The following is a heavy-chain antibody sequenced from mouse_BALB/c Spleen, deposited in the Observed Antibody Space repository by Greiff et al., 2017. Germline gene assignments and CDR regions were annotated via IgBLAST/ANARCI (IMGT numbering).Heavy chain of an antibody. CDR2: IDPDNGNT. V-gene: IGHV14-1*02. D-gene: IGHD2-1*01. J-gene: IGHJ3*01. CDR1: GFNINDYY. CDR3: ASPYTMVTNWCAY. Sequence: EVQLQQSGAELVRPGALVKLSCKASGFNINDYYMHWVQQKPEQGLEWIGWIDPDNGNTLYDPKFQGKVSITADTSTNTAYLQLSSLTSEDTAFYYCASPYTMVTNWCAYWGQGTLVTVAA.